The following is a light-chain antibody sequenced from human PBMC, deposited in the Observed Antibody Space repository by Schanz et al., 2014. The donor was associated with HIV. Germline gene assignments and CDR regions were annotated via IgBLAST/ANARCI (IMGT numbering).Light chain of an antibody. V-gene: IGKV1-17*01. CDR1: QDIRDD. Sequence: DIQMTQSPSPLSASVGDTVTITCRASQDIRDDLGWYQQKPGRAPKRLIYGASSLQSGVPSRFSASGSETEFTLTISGLQPEDSATYYCQQLNSFPRTFGQGTKVEIK. J-gene: IGKJ1*01. CDR3: QQLNSFPRT. CDR2: GAS.